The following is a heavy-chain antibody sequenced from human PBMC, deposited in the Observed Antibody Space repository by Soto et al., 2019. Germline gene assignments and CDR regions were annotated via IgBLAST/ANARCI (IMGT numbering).Heavy chain of an antibody. CDR2: IYYSGST. D-gene: IGHD2-2*01. V-gene: IGHV4-30-4*01. CDR3: ARVIDCISTSCYSDTNWFDP. CDR1: GGSISSGDYY. Sequence: PSETLSLTCTVSGGSISSGDYYWSWIRQPPGKGLEWIGYIYYSGSTYYNPSLKSRVTISVDTSKNQFSLKLSSVTAADTAVYYCARVIDCISTSCYSDTNWFDPWGQGTLVTVSS. J-gene: IGHJ5*02.